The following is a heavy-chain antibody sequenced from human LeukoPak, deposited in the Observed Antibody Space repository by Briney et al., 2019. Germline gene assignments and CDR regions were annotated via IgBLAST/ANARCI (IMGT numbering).Heavy chain of an antibody. D-gene: IGHD5-12*01. CDR3: AREREGGYEDY. J-gene: IGHJ4*02. Sequence: PSEALSLTCTVSGYSISSGYYWGWIRQPPGKGLEWIGSIHHSGSTYYNPSLKSRVTISVDTSKNQFSLKLSSVTAADTAVYYCAREREGGYEDYWGQGTLVTVSS. CDR2: IHHSGST. CDR1: GYSISSGYY. V-gene: IGHV4-38-2*02.